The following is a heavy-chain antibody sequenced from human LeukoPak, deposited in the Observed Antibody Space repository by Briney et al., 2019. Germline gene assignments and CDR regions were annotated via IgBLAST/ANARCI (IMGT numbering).Heavy chain of an antibody. D-gene: IGHD3-22*01. CDR3: ARDKKYYYDSSGYYPFDY. V-gene: IGHV1-2*02. CDR1: GFTFTAYY. Sequence: GASVKVSCKTSGFTFTAYYVHWVRQAPGEGLEWMGWINPNSGGTNYAQKFQGRVTMTTDTSTSTAYMELRSLRSDDTAVYYCARDKKYYYDSSGYYPFDYWGQGTLVTVSS. J-gene: IGHJ4*02. CDR2: INPNSGGT.